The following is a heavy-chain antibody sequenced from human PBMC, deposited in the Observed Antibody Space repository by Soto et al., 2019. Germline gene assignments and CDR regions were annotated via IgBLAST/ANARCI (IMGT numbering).Heavy chain of an antibody. D-gene: IGHD3-9*01. CDR1: GGSIRSSTYY. CDR3: ARRYNILSAFSPVHNDY. CDR2: IYYSGST. V-gene: IGHV4-39*01. J-gene: IGHJ4*02. Sequence: PSETLSLTCTVSGGSIRSSTYYWGWIRQPPGKGLEWIGSIYYSGSTYYNPSLKSRVTISVDTSKNQFSLKLSSVTAADTFMYYCARRYNILSAFSPVHNDYWGQGALVTVSS.